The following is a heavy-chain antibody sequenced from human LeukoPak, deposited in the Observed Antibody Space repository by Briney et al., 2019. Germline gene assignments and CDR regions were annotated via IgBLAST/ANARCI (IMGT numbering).Heavy chain of an antibody. V-gene: IGHV4-59*01. D-gene: IGHD3-10*01. CDR1: GGSISGYS. Sequence: PSETLSLTCTVSGGSISGYSWTWIRQPPGQGLEWIGYFHNSRTTSYNPSLTGRVIISVDTAMDQISLKLNSVTAADTAVYYCARGHLGLSPWGQGTLLTVSS. CDR3: ARGHLGLSP. J-gene: IGHJ5*02. CDR2: FHNSRTT.